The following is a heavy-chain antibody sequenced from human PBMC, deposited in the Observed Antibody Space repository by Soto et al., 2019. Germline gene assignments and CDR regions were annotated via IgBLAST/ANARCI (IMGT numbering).Heavy chain of an antibody. CDR3: ARDILSGGAYPDS. V-gene: IGHV3-21*01. CDR1: GFTFSTYT. D-gene: IGHD3-10*01. Sequence: GGSLRLSCAASGFTFSTYTRKWVRQAPGKGLEWISSISSGSSYIYYAGSVKGRFTISRDNAKTSLFLQMNSLRADDTAVYYCARDILSGGAYPDSWGQGTKVTVSS. J-gene: IGHJ5*01. CDR2: ISSGSSYI.